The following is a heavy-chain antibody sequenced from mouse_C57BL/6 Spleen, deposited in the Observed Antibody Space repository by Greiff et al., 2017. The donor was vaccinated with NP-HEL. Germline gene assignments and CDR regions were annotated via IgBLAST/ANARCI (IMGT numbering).Heavy chain of an antibody. J-gene: IGHJ2*01. CDR3: ARNRDSYYGSPFDY. CDR2: IWTGGGT. Sequence: VQLVESGPGLVAPSQSLSITCTVSGFSLTSYAISWVRQPPGKGLEWLGVIWTGGGTNYNSALKSRLSISKDNSKSQIFLKMNSLQTDDTARYYCARNRDSYYGSPFDYWGQGTTLTVSS. V-gene: IGHV2-9-1*01. D-gene: IGHD1-1*01. CDR1: GFSLTSYA.